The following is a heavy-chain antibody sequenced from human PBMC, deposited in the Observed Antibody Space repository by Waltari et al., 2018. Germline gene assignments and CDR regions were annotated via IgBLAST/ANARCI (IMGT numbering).Heavy chain of an antibody. CDR1: GFTFSRYW. Sequence: EEQLVESGGGLAQPGESLRLSCAASGFTFSRYWMDWVRKATGKGLVWVSRISSDGSSTTYADSVKGRFTISRDNAKNTLYVQMNRLRAEDTAVYYCARVATKTYSSPVPGRPYYYGMDVWGQGTTVTVSS. CDR3: ARVATKTYSSPVPGRPYYYGMDV. D-gene: IGHD3-22*01. V-gene: IGHV3-74*01. J-gene: IGHJ6*02. CDR2: ISSDGSST.